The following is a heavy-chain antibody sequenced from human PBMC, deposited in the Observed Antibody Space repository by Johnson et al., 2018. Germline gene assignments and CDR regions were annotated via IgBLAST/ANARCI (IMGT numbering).Heavy chain of an antibody. CDR2: ISGSGGNT. J-gene: IGHJ4*02. V-gene: IGHV3-23*01. Sequence: VQLQESGGGLVQPGGSLRLSCAASGFTFSSYWMHWVRQAPGKVLEWVSAISGSGGNTYNADSVKGRFTISRDNSKNTLYLQMNSLRVEDTAVYYCVKAGPRYWTNGVCSPYYFDYWGQGTLVTVSS. CDR1: GFTFSSYW. CDR3: VKAGPRYWTNGVCSPYYFDY. D-gene: IGHD2-8*01.